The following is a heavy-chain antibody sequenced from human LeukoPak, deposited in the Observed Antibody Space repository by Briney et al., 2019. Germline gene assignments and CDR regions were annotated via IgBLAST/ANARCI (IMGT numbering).Heavy chain of an antibody. V-gene: IGHV1-8*01. D-gene: IGHD3-16*02. J-gene: IGHJ4*02. CDR3: ARITFGGVIVPFDY. CDR1: GYTFTSYD. CDR2: MNPNSGNT. Sequence: GASVKVSCKASGYTFTSYDINWARQATGQGLEWMGWMNPNSGNTGYAQKFQGRVTMTRNTSISTAYMELSSLRSEDTAVYYCARITFGGVIVPFDYWGQGTLVTVSS.